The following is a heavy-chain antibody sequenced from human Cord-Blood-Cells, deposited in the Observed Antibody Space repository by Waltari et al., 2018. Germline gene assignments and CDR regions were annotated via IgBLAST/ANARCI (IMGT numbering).Heavy chain of an antibody. J-gene: IGHJ4*02. V-gene: IGHV5-51*01. CDR3: ARINRAGEIRFDY. CDR2: IQPCDFDT. Sequence: EVQLVQSGAEVKKPGESLKISCKGSGYSFTSYWIGWVGQMPGKGLELMGIIQPCDFDTRYRPSFQGQVTISAGKSISTAYLQGSSLKASDTAMYYCARINRAGEIRFDYWGQGTLVTVSS. D-gene: IGHD7-27*01. CDR1: GYSFTSYW.